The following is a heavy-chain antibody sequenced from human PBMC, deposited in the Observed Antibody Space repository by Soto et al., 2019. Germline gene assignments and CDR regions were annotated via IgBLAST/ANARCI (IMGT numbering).Heavy chain of an antibody. CDR1: GFTFSSYA. V-gene: IGHV3-23*01. J-gene: IGHJ6*02. CDR2: ISGSGGST. D-gene: IGHD3-22*01. CDR3: AKSFGYDSSGYYHYYYGMDV. Sequence: GGSLRLSCVASGFTFSSYAMSWVRQAPGKGLEWVSAISGSGGSTYYADSVKGRFTISRDNSKNTLHLQMNSLRAEDTAVYYCAKSFGYDSSGYYHYYYGMDVWGQGTTVTVSS.